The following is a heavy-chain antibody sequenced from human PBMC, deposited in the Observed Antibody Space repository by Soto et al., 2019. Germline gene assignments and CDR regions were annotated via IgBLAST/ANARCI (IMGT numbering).Heavy chain of an antibody. CDR2: INPSGGGT. Sequence: GASGKASCKASGYTFTSYSMPWVRQAPGQGLEWLGIINPSGGGTSYAQKFQARVTRTMNTSTSTVYMVLSRLRSEDTAVYYCASDGRRSYSSSGYYLDPWGQGTLVTVSS. CDR1: GYTFTSYS. V-gene: IGHV1-46*01. J-gene: IGHJ5*02. D-gene: IGHD6-13*01. CDR3: ASDGRRSYSSSGYYLDP.